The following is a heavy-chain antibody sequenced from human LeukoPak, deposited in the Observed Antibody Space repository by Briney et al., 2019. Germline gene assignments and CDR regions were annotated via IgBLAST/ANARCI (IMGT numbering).Heavy chain of an antibody. Sequence: PGGSLRLSCAASGFTFSSYAMSWVRQAPGKGLEWVSGISGSGGSTNYADSVKGRFTISRDNSKNTLYLQMNSLRAEDTAVYYCAKDRGIAVAGTSAFDIWGQGTMVTVSS. V-gene: IGHV3-23*01. D-gene: IGHD6-19*01. CDR3: AKDRGIAVAGTSAFDI. J-gene: IGHJ3*02. CDR1: GFTFSSYA. CDR2: ISGSGGST.